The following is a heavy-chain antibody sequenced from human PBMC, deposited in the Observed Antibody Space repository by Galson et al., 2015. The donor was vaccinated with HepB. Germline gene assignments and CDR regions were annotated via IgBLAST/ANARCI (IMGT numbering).Heavy chain of an antibody. Sequence: SLRLSCAASGFTFTSSAMTWVRQAPGKGLEWLSIISVSGDTTYYAESVKGQFTISRDNSKNTLYLQMNSLRVEDTAVYYCAKGSGQWILSYNWFDPWGQGTRVTVSS. J-gene: IGHJ5*02. CDR2: ISVSGDTT. D-gene: IGHD5-18*01. CDR1: GFTFTSSA. CDR3: AKGSGQWILSYNWFDP. V-gene: IGHV3-23*01.